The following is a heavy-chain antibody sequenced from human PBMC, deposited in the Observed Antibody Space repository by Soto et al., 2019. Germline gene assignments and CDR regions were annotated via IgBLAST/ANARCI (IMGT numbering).Heavy chain of an antibody. CDR2: ISGSGGST. Sequence: GGSLRLSCAASGFTFSSYAMSWVRQAPGKGLEWVSAISGSGGSTYYADSVKGRFTVSRDNSKNTLYLQMNSLRAEDTAVYYCAKDLRASGAFDIWGQGTMVTVSS. J-gene: IGHJ3*02. D-gene: IGHD3-10*01. V-gene: IGHV3-23*01. CDR1: GFTFSSYA. CDR3: AKDLRASGAFDI.